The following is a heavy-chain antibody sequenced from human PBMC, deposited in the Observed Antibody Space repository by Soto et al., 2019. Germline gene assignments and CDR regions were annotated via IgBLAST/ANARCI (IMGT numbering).Heavy chain of an antibody. Sequence: PSETLSLTCAVYGGSFSGYYWSWIRQPPGKGLEWIGEINHRGSTNYNPSLKSRVTISVDTSKNQCSLKLSSVTDADKAVYYCARGRHAHYYDSRGPANSNFDSWGQGTLVTVSP. J-gene: IGHJ4*02. CDR1: GGSFSGYY. CDR2: INHRGST. CDR3: ARGRHAHYYDSRGPANSNFDS. V-gene: IGHV4-34*01. D-gene: IGHD3-22*01.